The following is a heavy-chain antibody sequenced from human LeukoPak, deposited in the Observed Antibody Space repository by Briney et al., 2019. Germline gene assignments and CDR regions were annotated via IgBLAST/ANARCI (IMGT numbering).Heavy chain of an antibody. CDR2: ISSSSSTI. CDR3: ARDNNDYGDPFGY. J-gene: IGHJ4*02. Sequence: PGGSLRLSCAASGFTFSSYSMSWVRQAPGKGLEWVSDISSSSSTIYYADSVKGRFTISRDNAKNSLYLQMNSLRDEDTAVYYCARDNNDYGDPFGYWGQGTLATVTS. D-gene: IGHD4-17*01. CDR1: GFTFSSYS. V-gene: IGHV3-48*02.